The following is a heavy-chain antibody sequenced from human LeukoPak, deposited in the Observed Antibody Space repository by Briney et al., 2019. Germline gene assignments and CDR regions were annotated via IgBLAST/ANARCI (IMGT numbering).Heavy chain of an antibody. CDR3: ARDFGAVAGTVDY. D-gene: IGHD6-19*01. CDR2: ISYDGSNK. CDR1: GFTFSNYA. Sequence: GGSLRLSCAASGFTFSNYAMHWVRQAPGKGLEWVAVISYDGSNKYYADSVKGRFSISRDNSKNTLFLQVNSLRAEDTAVYYCARDFGAVAGTVDYWGQGTLVTVSS. V-gene: IGHV3-30-3*01. J-gene: IGHJ4*02.